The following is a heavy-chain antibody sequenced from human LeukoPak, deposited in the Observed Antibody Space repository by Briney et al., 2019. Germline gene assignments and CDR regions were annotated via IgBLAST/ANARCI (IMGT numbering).Heavy chain of an antibody. Sequence: GGSLRLSCAASGFTFSDYDMHWVRQATGKGLEWVSAIGTAGDTYYTGSVKGRFTISRDNAKNTLYLQMNSLRAEDTAVYYRAKDQGQAVVPRRFDYWGQGTLVTVSS. D-gene: IGHD2-2*01. CDR2: IGTAGDT. CDR1: GFTFSDYD. V-gene: IGHV3-13*01. J-gene: IGHJ4*02. CDR3: AKDQGQAVVPRRFDY.